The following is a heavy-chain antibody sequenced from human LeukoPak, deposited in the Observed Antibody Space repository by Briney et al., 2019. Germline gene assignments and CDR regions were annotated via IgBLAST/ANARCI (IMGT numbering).Heavy chain of an antibody. Sequence: TSETLSLTCTVSGGSISSYYWSWIRQPAGKGLEWIGRIYTSGSTNYNPSLKSRVTMSVDTSKNQFSLKLSSVTAADTAVYYCAKTDYDSSGYSIWFDPWGQGTLVTASS. D-gene: IGHD3-22*01. V-gene: IGHV4-4*07. CDR3: AKTDYDSSGYSIWFDP. CDR2: IYTSGST. CDR1: GGSISSYY. J-gene: IGHJ5*02.